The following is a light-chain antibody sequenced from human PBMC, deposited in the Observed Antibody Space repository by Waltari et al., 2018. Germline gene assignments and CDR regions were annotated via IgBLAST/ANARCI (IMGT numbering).Light chain of an antibody. Sequence: QSALTQPASVSGSPGQSITISCTGTSSDVSGYNFFVWYQQHPGKVPKLIIYDVTNRPSGVSNRFSGSKSGNTASLTISGLQAEDEADYYCSSYTTSSTYVFGTGTKVTVL. CDR1: SSDVSGYNF. CDR3: SSYTTSSTYV. CDR2: DVT. V-gene: IGLV2-14*03. J-gene: IGLJ1*01.